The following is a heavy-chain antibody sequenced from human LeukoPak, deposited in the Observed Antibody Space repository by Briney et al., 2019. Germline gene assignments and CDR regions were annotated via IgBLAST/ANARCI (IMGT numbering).Heavy chain of an antibody. D-gene: IGHD4-17*01. CDR1: GYTFTVYY. V-gene: IGHV1-2*02. CDR2: INPNSGGT. CDR3: ARGLDYGDYWVPLYYFDY. J-gene: IGHJ4*02. Sequence: ASVTVSFTASGYTFTVYYMHWVRQAPGQGLGRMGWINPNSGGTNYAQKFQGRVTMTRDTSISTAYMELSRLRSDDTAVYYCARGLDYGDYWVPLYYFDYWGQGTLVTVSS.